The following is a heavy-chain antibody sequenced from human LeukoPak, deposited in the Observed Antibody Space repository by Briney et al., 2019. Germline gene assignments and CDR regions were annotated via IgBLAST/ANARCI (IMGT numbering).Heavy chain of an antibody. CDR1: GYTFTSYG. CDR2: ISAYNGNT. CDR3: ARDNDRIAAAARNWFDP. J-gene: IGHJ5*02. Sequence: ASVKVSCKASGYTFTSYGISLVRQAPGQGLEWMGWISAYNGNTNYAQKLQGRVTMTTDTSTSTAYMELRSLRSDDTAVYYCARDNDRIAAAARNWFDPWGQGTLVTVSS. D-gene: IGHD6-13*01. V-gene: IGHV1-18*01.